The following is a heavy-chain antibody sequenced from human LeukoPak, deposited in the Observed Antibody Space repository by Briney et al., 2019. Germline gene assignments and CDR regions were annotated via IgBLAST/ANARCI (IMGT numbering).Heavy chain of an antibody. CDR2: IRYDGSNR. CDR3: AKEKNDYSDYSYMDV. Sequence: GGSLRLSCAASGFTFRNYGMHWVRQAPGKGLKWVAFIRYDGSNRYCADYVKGRFTVSRDNTNNTLYLQMNSLRAEDTAAYYCAKEKNDYSDYSYMDVWGKGTTVTVSS. D-gene: IGHD4-11*01. J-gene: IGHJ6*03. V-gene: IGHV3-30*02. CDR1: GFTFRNYG.